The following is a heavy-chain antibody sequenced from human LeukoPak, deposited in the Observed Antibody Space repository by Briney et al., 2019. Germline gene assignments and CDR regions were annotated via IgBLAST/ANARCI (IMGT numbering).Heavy chain of an antibody. D-gene: IGHD6-6*01. J-gene: IGHJ5*02. CDR2: IYYSGST. CDR3: AKDLPIDSSSPPPNWFDP. CDR1: GGSISSGGYY. Sequence: SQTLSLTCTVSGGSISSGGYYWSWIRQHPGKGLEWIGYIYYSGSTYYNPSLKSRVTISVDTSKNQFSLKLSSVTAADTAVYYCAKDLPIDSSSPPPNWFDPWGQGTLVTVSS. V-gene: IGHV4-31*03.